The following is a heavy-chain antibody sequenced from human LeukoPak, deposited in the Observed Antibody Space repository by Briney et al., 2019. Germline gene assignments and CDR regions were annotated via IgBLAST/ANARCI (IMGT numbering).Heavy chain of an antibody. V-gene: IGHV1-69*13. Sequence: SVQVSCKASGGTFSRYAISWVRQAPGQGLEWMGGIIPIFGTANYAQKFQGKVTLTADESTSTAYMELRSLRSEDTAVYYCARGWDYDNGGRPTAYVYWGQGTLVTVSS. CDR2: IIPIFGTA. CDR1: GGTFSRYA. D-gene: IGHD3-22*01. CDR3: ARGWDYDNGGRPTAYVY. J-gene: IGHJ4*02.